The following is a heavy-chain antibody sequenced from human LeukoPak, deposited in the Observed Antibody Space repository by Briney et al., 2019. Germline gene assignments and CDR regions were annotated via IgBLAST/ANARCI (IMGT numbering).Heavy chain of an antibody. CDR1: GFTFSSYS. CDR2: ISSSSSYI. V-gene: IGHV3-21*01. D-gene: IGHD3-10*01. J-gene: IGHJ4*02. CDR3: ARDHGTMVRGANFDY. Sequence: GGSLRLSCAASGFTFSSYSMNWVRQAPGKGLEWVSPISSSSSYIYYADSVKGRFTISRDNAKNSLYLQMNSLRAEDTAVYYCARDHGTMVRGANFDYWGQGTLVTVSS.